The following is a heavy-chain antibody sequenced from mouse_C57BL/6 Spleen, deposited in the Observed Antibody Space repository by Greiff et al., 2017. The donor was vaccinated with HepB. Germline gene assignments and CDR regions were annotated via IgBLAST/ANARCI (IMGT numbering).Heavy chain of an antibody. J-gene: IGHJ2*01. CDR3: ARGGLYDYDAYYFDY. V-gene: IGHV2-2*01. CDR2: IWSGGST. Sequence: VKLVESGPGLVQPSQSLSITCTVSGFSLTSYGVHWVRQSPGKGLEWLGVIWSGGSTDYNAAFISRLSISKDNSKSQVFFKMNSLQADDTAIYYCARGGLYDYDAYYFDYWGQGTTLTVSS. CDR1: GFSLTSYG. D-gene: IGHD2-4*01.